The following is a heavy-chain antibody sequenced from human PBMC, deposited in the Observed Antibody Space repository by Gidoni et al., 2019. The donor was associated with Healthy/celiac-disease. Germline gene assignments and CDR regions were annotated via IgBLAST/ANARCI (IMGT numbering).Heavy chain of an antibody. CDR2: MSGSGGRT. Sequence: EVHLFESGGGLVQPGGSLRLSYAASGFTFSSYAMRWVRQAPGKGLEWVTAMSGSGGRTYYADSVNGRFTIARDNSKNTRYLQMNSLRAEDTAVYYCAKDWGYGSGTYQDYWGQGTLVTVAS. D-gene: IGHD3-10*01. V-gene: IGHV3-23*01. CDR3: AKDWGYGSGTYQDY. J-gene: IGHJ4*02. CDR1: GFTFSSYA.